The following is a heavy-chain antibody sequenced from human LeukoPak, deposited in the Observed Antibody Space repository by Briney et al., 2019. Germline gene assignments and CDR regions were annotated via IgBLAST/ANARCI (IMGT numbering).Heavy chain of an antibody. V-gene: IGHV1-3*01. D-gene: IGHD2-2*01. CDR3: ASINCSSTSCPLDY. J-gene: IGHJ4*02. Sequence: ASVKVSCKASGYTFTSYAMHWVRQAPGQRLEWMGWINAANGNTKYSQKFQGRVTITRDTSASTAYVELSSLRSEDTAVYYCASINCSSTSCPLDYWGQATLVTISS. CDR1: GYTFTSYA. CDR2: INAANGNT.